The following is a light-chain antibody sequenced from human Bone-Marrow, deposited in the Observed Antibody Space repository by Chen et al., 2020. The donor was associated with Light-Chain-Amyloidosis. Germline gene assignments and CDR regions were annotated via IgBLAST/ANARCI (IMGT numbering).Light chain of an antibody. CDR3: QQYNKWPPGIT. V-gene: IGKV3D-15*01. CDR2: GAS. Sequence: EIVMTQSPATLSVSPGERVTLSCRASQSISSKLAWYQQKPGQAPRLLIYGASTRASGIPARFSGSGSGTGFTLTITSLQSEDFAVYYCQQYNKWPPGITFGQGTRLEIK. J-gene: IGKJ5*01. CDR1: QSISSK.